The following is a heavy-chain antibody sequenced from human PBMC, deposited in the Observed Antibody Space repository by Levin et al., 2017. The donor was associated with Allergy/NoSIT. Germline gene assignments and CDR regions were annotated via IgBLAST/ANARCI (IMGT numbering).Heavy chain of an antibody. D-gene: IGHD1-1*01. Sequence: SETLSLTCAVYGGSFSGYYWSWIRQPPGKGLEWIGEINHSGSTNYNPSLKSRVTISVDTSKNQFSLKLSSVTAADTAVYYCARGLKYNWNDFEEYYFDYWGQGTLVTVSS. V-gene: IGHV4-34*01. CDR2: INHSGST. CDR3: ARGLKYNWNDFEEYYFDY. J-gene: IGHJ4*02. CDR1: GGSFSGYY.